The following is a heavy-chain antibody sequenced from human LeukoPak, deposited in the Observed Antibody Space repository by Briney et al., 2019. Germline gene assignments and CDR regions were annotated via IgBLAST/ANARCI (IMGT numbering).Heavy chain of an antibody. CDR3: AKSPVSSCRGSFCYPFDY. CDR1: GFTFSSYG. V-gene: IGHV3-23*01. D-gene: IGHD2-15*01. J-gene: IGHJ4*02. CDR2: ISGNGGST. Sequence: PGGSLRLSCAASGFTFSSYGMSWVRQAPGKGLEWVSAISGNGGSTYYADSVKGRFTISRDNSRNTLYLQMNTLRAEDTAVYFCAKSPVSSCRGSFCYPFDYWGQGNLVTVSS.